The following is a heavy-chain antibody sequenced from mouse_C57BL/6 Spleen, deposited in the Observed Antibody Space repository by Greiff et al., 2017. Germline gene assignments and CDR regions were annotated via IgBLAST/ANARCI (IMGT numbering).Heavy chain of an antibody. J-gene: IGHJ2*01. D-gene: IGHD1-1*01. V-gene: IGHV5-4*01. CDR3: ARDCDYYGSSPYYFDY. CDR1: GYTFSSYA. CDR2: ISDGGSYT. Sequence: EVKLMESGGGLVKPGASLKLSCAASGYTFSSYAMSWVRQTPEQRLEWVATISDGGSYTYYPDNVKGRFTLSRDKATSTPYLQMSHLKSEDTAMYYCARDCDYYGSSPYYFDYWGQGTTLTGSS.